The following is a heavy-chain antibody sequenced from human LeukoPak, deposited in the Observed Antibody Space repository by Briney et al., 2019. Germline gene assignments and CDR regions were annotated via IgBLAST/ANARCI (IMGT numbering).Heavy chain of an antibody. CDR2: IGVYNGNT. J-gene: IGHJ6*02. Sequence: ASVKVSCKASGYTFTSYGISWVRQAPGQGLEWMGWIGVYNGNTNYAQKLQGRVTMTTDTSTSTAYMELRSLRSDDTAVYYCASGMGELSSGTYYYYCGMDVWGQGTTVTVSS. CDR3: ASGMGELSSGTYYYYCGMDV. D-gene: IGHD3-16*02. V-gene: IGHV1-18*01. CDR1: GYTFTSYG.